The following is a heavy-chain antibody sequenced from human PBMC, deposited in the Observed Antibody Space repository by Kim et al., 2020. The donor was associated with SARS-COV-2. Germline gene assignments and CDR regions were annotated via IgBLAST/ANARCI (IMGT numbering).Heavy chain of an antibody. V-gene: IGHV1-18*01. J-gene: IGHJ3*02. Sequence: YAQKLQGRVTMTTDTSTSTAYMELRSLRSDDTAVYYCALDFPLELGAFDIWGQGTMVTVSS. D-gene: IGHD1-7*01. CDR3: ALDFPLELGAFDI.